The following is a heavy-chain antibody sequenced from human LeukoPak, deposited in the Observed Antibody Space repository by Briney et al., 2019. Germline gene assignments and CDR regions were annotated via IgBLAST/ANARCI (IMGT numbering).Heavy chain of an antibody. V-gene: IGHV4-39*01. J-gene: IGHJ6*02. Sequence: PSETLSLTCTVSGGSISSSSYYWGWIRRPPGKGLEWIGSIYYSGSTYYNPSLKSRVTISVDTSKNQFSLKLSSVTAADTAVYYCAREYYDFWSGYYTGMGYYYYGMDVWGQGTTVTVSS. CDR1: GGSISSSSYY. CDR2: IYYSGST. D-gene: IGHD3-3*01. CDR3: AREYYDFWSGYYTGMGYYYYGMDV.